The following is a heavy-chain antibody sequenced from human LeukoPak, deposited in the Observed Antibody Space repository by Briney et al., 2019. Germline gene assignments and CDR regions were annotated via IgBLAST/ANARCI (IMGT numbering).Heavy chain of an antibody. CDR3: TSPYYYDSSGYSGY. CDR2: IRSKAYGGTT. J-gene: IGHJ4*02. D-gene: IGHD3-22*01. V-gene: IGHV3-49*03. CDR1: GFTFSSYA. Sequence: GGSLRLSCAASGFTFSSYAMSWFRQAPGKGLEWVGFIRSKAYGGTTEYAASVKGRFTISRDDSKSIAYLQMNSLKTEDTAVYYCTSPYYYDSSGYSGYWGQGTLVTVSS.